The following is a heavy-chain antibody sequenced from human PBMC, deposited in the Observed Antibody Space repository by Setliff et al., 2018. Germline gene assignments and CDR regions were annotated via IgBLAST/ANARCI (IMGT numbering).Heavy chain of an antibody. CDR1: GFTFSTYW. CDR2: INSDGSTT. V-gene: IGHV3-74*01. CDR3: ARDNGFWSGYSLDY. J-gene: IGHJ4*02. Sequence: GGSLRLSCAASGFTFSTYWMHWVRQAPGKGLVWVSRINSDGSTTSYADSVKGRFTISRDNTNNTLYLQMNSLRAEDTAVYYCARDNGFWSGYSLDYWGQGTLVTVSS. D-gene: IGHD3-3*01.